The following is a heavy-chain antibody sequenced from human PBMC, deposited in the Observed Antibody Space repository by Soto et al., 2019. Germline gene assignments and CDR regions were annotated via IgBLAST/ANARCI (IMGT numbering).Heavy chain of an antibody. CDR2: ISAYTGNT. J-gene: IGHJ5*02. V-gene: IGHV1-18*01. CDR3: ARPYYYDSSGLNWFDP. D-gene: IGHD3-22*01. Sequence: ASVTVSCKASGYTFTSDGISWVRQAPGQGLEWMGEISAYTGNTNYPQKRQGRVTMTTDTSTSTAYMELRSLRSDDTAVYYCARPYYYDSSGLNWFDPWGRG. CDR1: GYTFTSDG.